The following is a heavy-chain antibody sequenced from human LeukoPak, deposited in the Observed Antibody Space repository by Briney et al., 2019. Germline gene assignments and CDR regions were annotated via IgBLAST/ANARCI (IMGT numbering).Heavy chain of an antibody. CDR3: ARDPLDISRWTNAFDI. V-gene: IGHV3-23*01. D-gene: IGHD5-12*01. Sequence: PGGSLRLSCAASGFTFSSYGMSWVRQAPGKGLEWVSAISSSGGSTYYADSVKGRFTISRDNSKSTLHLQMNGLRAEDTAVYYCARDPLDISRWTNAFDIWGQGTTVIVS. J-gene: IGHJ3*02. CDR1: GFTFSSYG. CDR2: ISSSGGST.